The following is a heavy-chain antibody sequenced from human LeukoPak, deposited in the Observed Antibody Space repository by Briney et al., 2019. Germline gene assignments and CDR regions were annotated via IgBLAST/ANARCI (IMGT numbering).Heavy chain of an antibody. V-gene: IGHV1-2*02. J-gene: IGHJ4*02. CDR3: ARDSDTAPDY. D-gene: IGHD5-18*01. CDR2: INPNNGDT. Sequence: GASVKVSCKASGYTFTGYHMHWVRQAPGQGLEWMGWINPNNGDTNYAQKFQDRVTMTRDTSISTAYMELSRLRSDDTAVYYCARDSDTAPDYWGQGTLVTVSS. CDR1: GYTFTGYH.